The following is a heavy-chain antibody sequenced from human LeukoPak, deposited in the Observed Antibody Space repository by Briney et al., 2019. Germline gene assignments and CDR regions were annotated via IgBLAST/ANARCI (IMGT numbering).Heavy chain of an antibody. D-gene: IGHD3-22*01. Sequence: GGSLRLSCVASGFTFSNYAMTWVRQAPGKGLEWVSAISGSGGSTYYADSVKGRFTISRDNSKNTLYLQMNSLRAEDTAVYYCAKDDSTSYYYFDCWGQGTLVTVSS. CDR2: ISGSGGST. J-gene: IGHJ4*02. CDR1: GFTFSNYA. V-gene: IGHV3-23*01. CDR3: AKDDSTSYYYFDC.